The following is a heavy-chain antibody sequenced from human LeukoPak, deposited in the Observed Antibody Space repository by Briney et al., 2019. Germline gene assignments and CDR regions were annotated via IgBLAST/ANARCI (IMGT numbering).Heavy chain of an antibody. CDR1: GGSFSPYY. CDR3: ARGGQYDDFDY. D-gene: IGHD3-16*01. J-gene: IGHJ4*02. CDR2: INHSGST. V-gene: IGHV4-34*01. Sequence: PSETLSLACAVYGGSFSPYYWSWIRQPPGKGLEWIGEINHSGSTNYNPSLKSRVTISLDTSKKQFSLKLSSVTAADTAVYYCARGGQYDDFDYWGQGTLVTVSS.